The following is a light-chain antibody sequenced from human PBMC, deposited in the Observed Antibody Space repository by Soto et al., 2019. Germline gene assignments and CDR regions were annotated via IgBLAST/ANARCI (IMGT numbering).Light chain of an antibody. CDR3: QQYNNWPPLT. J-gene: IGKJ4*01. Sequence: EIVMTQSPATLSVSPGQRATLSCRASQSVSSNLAWYQQKPGQAPRHLIYGASTRPTGIPARFSGSGSGTEFTLTISSLQSEDFAVYYCQQYNNWPPLTFGGGTKVEIK. V-gene: IGKV3-15*01. CDR1: QSVSSN. CDR2: GAS.